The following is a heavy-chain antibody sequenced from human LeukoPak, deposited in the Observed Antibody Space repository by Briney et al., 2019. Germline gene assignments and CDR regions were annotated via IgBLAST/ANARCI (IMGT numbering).Heavy chain of an antibody. V-gene: IGHV3-21*01. J-gene: IGHJ4*02. CDR1: GFTFSSYS. D-gene: IGHD5-12*01. Sequence: PGGSLRLSCAASGFTFSSYSMNWVRQAPGKGLEWVSSISSSSSYIYYADSVKGRFTISRDNAKNSLYLQMNSLRAEDTAVYYCARSQSSGRDGYNLRYWGRGTLVTVSS. CDR2: ISSSSSYI. CDR3: ARSQSSGRDGYNLRY.